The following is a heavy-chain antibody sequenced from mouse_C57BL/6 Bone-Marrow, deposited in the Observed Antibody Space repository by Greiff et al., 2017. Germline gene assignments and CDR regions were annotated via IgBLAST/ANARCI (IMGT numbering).Heavy chain of an antibody. CDR2: IHPNSGST. CDR3: ARGGYYYGSSWFAY. Sequence: VQLQQPGAELVKPGASVKLSCKASGYTFTSYWMHWVKQRPGQGLEWIGMIHPNSGSTNYNEKFKSKATLTVDNSSSTAYMQLSSLTSEDSAVYSSARGGYYYGSSWFAYWGQGTMVTVSA. CDR1: GYTFTSYW. V-gene: IGHV1-64*01. D-gene: IGHD1-1*01. J-gene: IGHJ3*01.